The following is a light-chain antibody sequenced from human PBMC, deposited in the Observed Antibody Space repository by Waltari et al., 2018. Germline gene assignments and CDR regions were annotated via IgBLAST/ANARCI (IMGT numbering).Light chain of an antibody. J-gene: IGLJ3*02. CDR2: EVS. Sequence: QSALTQPPSASGSPGQSVTISCTGTSSDVGGYEYVSWYQQHPGKAPKLMSYEVSKRPSGVPDRFSGSKSGNMASLTVSGLQAEDGADYYCSSYAGSNDLVFGGGTKLTVL. CDR1: SSDVGGYEY. V-gene: IGLV2-8*01. CDR3: SSYAGSNDLV.